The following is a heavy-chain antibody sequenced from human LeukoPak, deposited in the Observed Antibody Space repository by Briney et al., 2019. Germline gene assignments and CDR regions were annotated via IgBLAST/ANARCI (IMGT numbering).Heavy chain of an antibody. CDR1: GFPFSDYS. Sequence: GGSLRLSCAASGFPFSDYSMNWVRQAPGKGLEWISYVGIDSGNTYYADSVKGRFTISADKAKNSLVLQMNSLRVEDTAVYYCARDYKYAFDNWAREPWSPSPQ. CDR3: ARDYKYAFDN. V-gene: IGHV3-48*01. J-gene: IGHJ4*02. CDR2: VGIDSGNT. D-gene: IGHD5-24*01.